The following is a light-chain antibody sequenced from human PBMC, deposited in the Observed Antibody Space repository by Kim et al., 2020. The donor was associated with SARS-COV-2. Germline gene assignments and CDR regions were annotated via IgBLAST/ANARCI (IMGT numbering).Light chain of an antibody. J-gene: IGLJ7*01. CDR1: SSDIGDHKY. V-gene: IGLV2-14*03. CDR3: SSYTRRSNLYVI. Sequence: QSALTQPASVSASPGQSITISCTGTSSDIGDHKYVSWYQQPPGKAPKLIIYAVNDRPSVVSYRFSGSKSGNTASLTITGLQAEDEAIYYCSSYTRRSNLYVIFGGGTQLTVL. CDR2: AVN.